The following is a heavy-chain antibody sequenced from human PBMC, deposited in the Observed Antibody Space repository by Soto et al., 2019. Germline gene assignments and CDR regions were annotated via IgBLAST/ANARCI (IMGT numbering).Heavy chain of an antibody. CDR2: IWYDGSNK. J-gene: IGHJ4*02. V-gene: IGHV3-33*01. D-gene: IGHD3-16*01. CDR3: ARDVGGYFDY. Sequence: QVQLVESGGGVVQPGRSLRLSCAASGFTFSSYGMHWVRQAPGKGLEWVAVIWYDGSNKYYADSVKGRFTMSRDNSKNTLYLQMNSLRAEDTAVYYCARDVGGYFDYWGQGTLVTVSS. CDR1: GFTFSSYG.